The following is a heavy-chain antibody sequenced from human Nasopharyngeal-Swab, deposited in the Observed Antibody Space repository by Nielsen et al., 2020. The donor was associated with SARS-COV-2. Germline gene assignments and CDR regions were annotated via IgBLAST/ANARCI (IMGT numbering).Heavy chain of an antibody. J-gene: IGHJ1*01. V-gene: IGHV4-31*02. CDR3: ARDREYFQH. Sequence: WIRQPPGKGLEWIGYIYYSGSTYYNPSLKSRVTISVGTSKNQFSLKLSSVTAADTAVYYCARDREYFQHWGQGTLVTVSS. CDR2: IYYSGST.